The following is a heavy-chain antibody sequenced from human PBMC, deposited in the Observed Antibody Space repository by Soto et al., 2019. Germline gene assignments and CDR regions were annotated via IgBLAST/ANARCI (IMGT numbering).Heavy chain of an antibody. V-gene: IGHV1-69*06. CDR1: GSRFSNYV. Sequence: QVQLVQSGAEVKTPGSSLKVSCKVSGSRFSNYVISWVRQAPGHGLEWLGRIIPIFNSTKYAQSFQGRVTISADKSTITASLELSSLISDDTAVYYCAREGRGKKAGYNGLVSLGYWGQGTLVTVSS. D-gene: IGHD2-2*02. CDR2: IIPIFNST. J-gene: IGHJ4*02. CDR3: AREGRGKKAGYNGLVSLGY.